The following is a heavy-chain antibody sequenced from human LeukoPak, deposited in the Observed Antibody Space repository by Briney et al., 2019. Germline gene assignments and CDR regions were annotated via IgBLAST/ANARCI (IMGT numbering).Heavy chain of an antibody. V-gene: IGHV4-39*01. CDR3: ARHNRSMVRGVISAQHYYYYMDV. CDR2: IYYSGST. J-gene: IGHJ6*03. CDR1: GGSISSSSYY. Sequence: SETLSLTCTVSGGSISSSSYYWSWIRQPAGKGLEWIGSIYYSGSTYYNPSLKSRVTISVDTSKNQFSLKLSSVTAADTAVYYCARHNRSMVRGVISAQHYYYYMDVWGKGTTVTISS. D-gene: IGHD3-10*01.